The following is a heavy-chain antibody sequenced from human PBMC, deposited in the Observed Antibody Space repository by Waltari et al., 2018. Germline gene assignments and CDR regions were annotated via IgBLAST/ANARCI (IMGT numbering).Heavy chain of an antibody. D-gene: IGHD4-17*01. CDR2: IYYSGST. V-gene: IGHV4-59*01. CDR3: ARGGVYGDYEAFDY. Sequence: QVQLQESGSGLVKPSETLSLTCTVSGGSISSYYWSWIRQPPGKGLEWIGYIYYSGSTNYNPSLKSRVTISVDTSKNQFSLKLSSVTAAGTAVYYCARGGVYGDYEAFDYWGQGTLVTVSS. CDR1: GGSISSYY. J-gene: IGHJ4*02.